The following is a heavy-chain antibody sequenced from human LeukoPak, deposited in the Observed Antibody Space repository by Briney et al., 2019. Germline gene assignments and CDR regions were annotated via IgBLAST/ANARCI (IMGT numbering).Heavy chain of an antibody. CDR1: GGSFSGYY. D-gene: IGHD6-19*01. CDR2: INHSGST. CDR3: ARGCFESRQQWLVRGNWFDP. V-gene: IGHV4-34*01. Sequence: SETLSLTCAVYGGSFSGYYWSWIRQPPGKGLEWIGEINHSGSTSYNPSLKSRVTISVDTSKNQFSLKLSSVTAADTAVYYCARGCFESRQQWLVRGNWFDPWGQGTLVTVSS. J-gene: IGHJ5*02.